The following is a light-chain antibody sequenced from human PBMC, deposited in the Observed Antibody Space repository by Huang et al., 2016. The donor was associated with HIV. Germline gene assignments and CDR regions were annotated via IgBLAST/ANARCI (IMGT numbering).Light chain of an antibody. Sequence: EIVMTQSPAVLSLSPGERATLSCTSSHSVANKLAWYQQKPGRAPRLVIYDTSTRPSGVPARFSGSGSGTKFTLTISGLQSEDFAVYYCQHYNNWPLSFGGGTRVEIK. V-gene: IGKV3-15*01. CDR1: HSVANK. CDR2: DTS. J-gene: IGKJ4*01. CDR3: QHYNNWPLS.